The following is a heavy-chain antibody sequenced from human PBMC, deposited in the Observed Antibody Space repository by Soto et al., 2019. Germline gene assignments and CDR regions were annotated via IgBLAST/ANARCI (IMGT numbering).Heavy chain of an antibody. CDR3: ARDPSYFDF. CDR1: GFTFSSYA. V-gene: IGHV3-21*01. J-gene: IGHJ4*02. Sequence: GGSLRLSCAASGFTFSSYAMSWVRQAPGKGLEWVSSISSTSSYIYYADSVRGRFTISRDNAKNSLYLQLNSLRAEDTAVYYCARDPSYFDFWGQGTLVTVSS. CDR2: ISSTSSYI.